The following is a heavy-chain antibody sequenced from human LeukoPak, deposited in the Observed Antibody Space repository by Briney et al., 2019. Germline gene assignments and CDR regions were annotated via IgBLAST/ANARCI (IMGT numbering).Heavy chain of an antibody. CDR1: GFTFSRFA. V-gene: IGHV3-23*01. J-gene: IGHJ4*02. D-gene: IGHD1-20*01. CDR2: FSGSGGST. Sequence: GGSLRLSRAASGFTFSRFAMSWVRQAPGKGLEWVSGFSGSGGSTYYADSVKGRFTISRDNSKNTLYLQMNSLRVEDTAVYYCAKAGMTRFDYWGQGIMVTVSS. CDR3: AKAGMTRFDY.